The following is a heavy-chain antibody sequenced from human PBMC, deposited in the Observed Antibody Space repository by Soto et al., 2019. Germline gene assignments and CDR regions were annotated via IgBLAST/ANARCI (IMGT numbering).Heavy chain of an antibody. CDR3: AREGVLMEYYDYVWGSYRALNWFDP. Sequence: ASVKVSCKASGGTFSSYAISWVRQAPGQGLEWMGGIIPIFGTANYAQKFQGRVTITADESTSTAYMELSSLRSEDTAVYYCAREGVLMEYYDYVWGSYRALNWFDPWGQGTLVTVSS. J-gene: IGHJ5*02. CDR2: IIPIFGTA. CDR1: GGTFSSYA. V-gene: IGHV1-69*13. D-gene: IGHD3-16*02.